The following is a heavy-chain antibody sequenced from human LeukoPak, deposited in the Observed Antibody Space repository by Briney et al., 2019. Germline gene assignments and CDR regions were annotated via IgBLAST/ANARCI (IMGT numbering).Heavy chain of an antibody. V-gene: IGHV4-39*01. Sequence: SEALSLTCTVSGGSISSSSYYWGWIRQPPGKGLEWIGSIYYSGSTYYNPSLKSRVTISVDTSKNQFSLKLSSVTAADTAAYYCARTVQLWSNAFDIWGQGTMVTVSS. CDR3: ARTVQLWSNAFDI. CDR2: IYYSGST. J-gene: IGHJ3*02. CDR1: GGSISSSSYY. D-gene: IGHD5-18*01.